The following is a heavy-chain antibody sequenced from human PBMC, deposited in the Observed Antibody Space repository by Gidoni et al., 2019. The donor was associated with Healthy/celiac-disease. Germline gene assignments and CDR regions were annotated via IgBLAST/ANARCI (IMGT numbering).Heavy chain of an antibody. CDR2: YGGST. D-gene: IGHD3-22*01. Sequence: YGGSTNYNPSLKSRVTISVDTSKNQFSLKLSSVTAADTAVYYCAAYYYDSSGSASSPIDYWGQGTLVTVSS. J-gene: IGHJ4*02. V-gene: IGHV4-59*08. CDR3: AAYYYDSSGSASSPIDY.